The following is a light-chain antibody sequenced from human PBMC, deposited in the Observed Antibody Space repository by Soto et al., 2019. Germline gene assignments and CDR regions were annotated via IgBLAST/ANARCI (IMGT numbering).Light chain of an antibody. Sequence: QMTHSPSSMSAPVGNRAAITCHASRDIRNYLNWYTQKQGKAPKIMIYDESNLETGVTSRFSGSGSGKDFTFTISSMQPEDIEKYYCKKYDDLLWKFGKGTKGDIK. J-gene: IGKJ1*01. CDR3: KKYDDLLWK. CDR1: RDIRNY. CDR2: DES. V-gene: IGKV1-33*01.